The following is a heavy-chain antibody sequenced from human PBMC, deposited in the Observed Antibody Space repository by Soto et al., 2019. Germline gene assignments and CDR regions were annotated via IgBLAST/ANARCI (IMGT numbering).Heavy chain of an antibody. J-gene: IGHJ5*02. CDR3: AKDSGEYSSGWYGP. CDR1: GFTFSSYA. CDR2: ISGSGGST. D-gene: IGHD6-19*01. V-gene: IGHV3-23*01. Sequence: GGSLRLSCAASGFTFSSYAMSWVRQAPGKGLEWVSAISGSGGSTYYADSVKGRSTISRDNSKNTLYLQMNSLRAEDTAVYYCAKDSGEYSSGWYGPWGQGTLVTVSS.